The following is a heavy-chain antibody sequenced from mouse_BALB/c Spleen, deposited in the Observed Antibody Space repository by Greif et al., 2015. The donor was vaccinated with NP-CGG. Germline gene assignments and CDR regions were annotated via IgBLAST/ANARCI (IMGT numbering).Heavy chain of an antibody. Sequence: EVKLLESGPGLVKPSQSLSLTCSVTGYSITSGYYWNWIRQFPGNKLEWMGYISYDGSNNYNPSLKNRISITRDTSKNQFFLKLNSVTTEDTATYYRARDPYGNYLYYAMDYWGQGTSVTVSS. CDR1: GYSITSGYY. J-gene: IGHJ4*01. CDR3: ARDPYGNYLYYAMDY. V-gene: IGHV3-6*02. D-gene: IGHD2-1*01. CDR2: ISYDGSN.